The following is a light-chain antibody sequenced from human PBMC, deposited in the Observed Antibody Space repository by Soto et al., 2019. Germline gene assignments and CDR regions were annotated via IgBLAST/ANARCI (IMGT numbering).Light chain of an antibody. J-gene: IGLJ1*01. CDR3: SSCTRTSPPSYV. Sequence: QSVLTQPASVSGSPGQSITISCTGTSSDVGGYNYVSWYQQHPGKAPKLMIYDVSNRPSGVSSRFSGSKSGNTASLTISGLQAEDEADYYCSSCTRTSPPSYVFGTGTKVTVL. CDR1: SSDVGGYNY. CDR2: DVS. V-gene: IGLV2-14*01.